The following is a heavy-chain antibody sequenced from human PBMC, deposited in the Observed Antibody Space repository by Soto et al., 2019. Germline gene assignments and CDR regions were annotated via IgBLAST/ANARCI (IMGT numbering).Heavy chain of an antibody. Sequence: QVQLVQSGAEVKKPGSSVKVSCKASGGTFSSYAISWVRQAPGQGLEWMGGIIPIFGTANYAQKFQGRVTITADESTSTADMELSSLRSEDTAVYYCARGGWDYSNSHWYFDLWGRGTLVTVSS. CDR2: IIPIFGTA. V-gene: IGHV1-69*12. J-gene: IGHJ2*01. CDR3: ARGGWDYSNSHWYFDL. CDR1: GGTFSSYA. D-gene: IGHD4-4*01.